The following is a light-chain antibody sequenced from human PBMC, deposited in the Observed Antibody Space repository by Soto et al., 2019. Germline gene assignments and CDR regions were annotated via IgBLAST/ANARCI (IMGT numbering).Light chain of an antibody. CDR3: QSYDSSLSAWV. CDR1: SPNIGTGYD. J-gene: IGLJ3*02. CDR2: GNN. V-gene: IGLV1-40*01. Sequence: QAVVTQPPSVSGAPGQRVTISCTGSSPNIGTGYDVHWYQQLPGTAPKLLIYGNNNRPSGVPDRFSGSKSGTSASLAITGLQAEDEADYYCQSYDSSLSAWVFGGGTKLTVL.